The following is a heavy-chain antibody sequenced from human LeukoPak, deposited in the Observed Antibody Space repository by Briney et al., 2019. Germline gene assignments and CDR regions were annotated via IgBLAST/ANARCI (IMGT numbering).Heavy chain of an antibody. J-gene: IGHJ3*02. CDR2: ISYDGSNN. CDR3: AKGQIAVAAPDAFDI. CDR1: GFTFSSFG. Sequence: GRSLRLSCAASGFTFSSFGMHWVRQAPGKGLEWVSIISYDGSNNFYADSVKGRFTISRDNSKNTLYLQMNSLRAEDTAVYYCAKGQIAVAAPDAFDIWGQGTMVTVSS. D-gene: IGHD6-19*01. V-gene: IGHV3-30*18.